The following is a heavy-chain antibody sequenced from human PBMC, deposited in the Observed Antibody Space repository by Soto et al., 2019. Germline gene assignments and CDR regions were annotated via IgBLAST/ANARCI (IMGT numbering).Heavy chain of an antibody. CDR2: ISAYNGNT. Sequence: AASVKVSCKASGYTFTSYGISWVRQAPGQGLEWMGWISAYNGNTNYAQKLQGRVTMTTDTSTSTAYMELRSLRSDDTAVYYCAREGGDIVVVPAADNWFDPWGQGTLVTVSS. CDR3: AREGGDIVVVPAADNWFDP. J-gene: IGHJ5*02. CDR1: GYTFTSYG. V-gene: IGHV1-18*01. D-gene: IGHD2-2*01.